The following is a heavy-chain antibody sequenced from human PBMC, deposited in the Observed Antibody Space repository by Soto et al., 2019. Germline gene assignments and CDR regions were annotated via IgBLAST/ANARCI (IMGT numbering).Heavy chain of an antibody. CDR2: ISGSGGST. CDR1: GFTFSSYA. J-gene: IGHJ6*02. D-gene: IGHD1-20*01. CDR3: AKAGYNWNDLYYYGMDV. Sequence: EVQLLESGGGLVQPGGSLRLSCAASGFTFSSYAMSWVRQAPGKGLEWVSAISGSGGSTYYADSVKGRFTISRDNYKNTLYLKMNSLRAEDTAVYYCAKAGYNWNDLYYYGMDVWGQGTTVTVSS. V-gene: IGHV3-23*01.